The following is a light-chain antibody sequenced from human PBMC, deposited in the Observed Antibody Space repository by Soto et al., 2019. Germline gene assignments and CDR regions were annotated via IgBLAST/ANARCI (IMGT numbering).Light chain of an antibody. CDR1: SSDVGGYNY. CDR3: SSYTGSGTWV. CDR2: DVS. V-gene: IGLV2-14*01. J-gene: IGLJ3*02. Sequence: QSALTQAASVSGSPGQSITISCTGTSSDVGGYNYVAWYQQHPGKAPKLMIYDVSNRPSGVSNRFSGSKSGNTASLTISGLQAEDEADYYCSSYTGSGTWVFGGGTKLTVL.